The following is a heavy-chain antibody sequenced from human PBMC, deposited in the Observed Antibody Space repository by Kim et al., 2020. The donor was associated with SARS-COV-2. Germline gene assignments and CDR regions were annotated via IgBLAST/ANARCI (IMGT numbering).Heavy chain of an antibody. D-gene: IGHD3-9*01. J-gene: IGHJ6*02. CDR3: ARAGGLTYYYGMDV. Sequence: ADSVTARLTISRGNAKSALYLQMNSLRAEDTAVYYCARAGGLTYYYGMDVWGQGTTVTVSS. V-gene: IGHV3-21*01.